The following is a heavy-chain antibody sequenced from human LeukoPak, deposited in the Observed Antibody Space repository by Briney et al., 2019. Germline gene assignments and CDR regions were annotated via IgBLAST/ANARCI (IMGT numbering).Heavy chain of an antibody. D-gene: IGHD3-10*01. V-gene: IGHV3-30-3*01. Sequence: GGSLRLSCAASGFTFRSYAMHWVRQAPGKGLEWVAVISYDGSNKFYAESVKGRFTISRDNSKNTLSLQMNSLRAEDTAVYYCARDLGYYYGSGSYYYWGQGTLVTVSS. CDR3: ARDLGYYYGSGSYYY. CDR1: GFTFRSYA. CDR2: ISYDGSNK. J-gene: IGHJ4*02.